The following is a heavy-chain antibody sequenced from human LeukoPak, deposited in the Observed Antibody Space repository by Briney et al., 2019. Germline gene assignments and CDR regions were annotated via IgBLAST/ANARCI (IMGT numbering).Heavy chain of an antibody. J-gene: IGHJ6*02. CDR1: GYTFTSYD. Sequence: GASVKVSCKASGYTFTSYDINWVRQATGQGLEWMGWMNPNSGNTGYARKFQGRITMTRNTSISTAYMELSSLRSEDTAVYYCARHSSGWYVGYYYYYGMDVWGQGTTVTVSS. CDR2: MNPNSGNT. CDR3: ARHSSGWYVGYYYYYGMDV. V-gene: IGHV1-8*01. D-gene: IGHD6-19*01.